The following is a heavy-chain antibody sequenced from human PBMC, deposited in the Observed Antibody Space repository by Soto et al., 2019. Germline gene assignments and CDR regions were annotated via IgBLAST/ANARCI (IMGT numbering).Heavy chain of an antibody. V-gene: IGHV3-30-3*01. J-gene: IGHJ6*02. CDR3: ARDRLRYNWNDFPYYYYGMDV. CDR2: ISYDGSNK. Sequence: QVQLVESGGGVVQPGRSLRLSCAASGFTFSRYAMHWVRQAPGKGLEWVAVISYDGSNKYYADSVKGRFTISRDNSKNTLYLQMNSLRAEDTAVYYCARDRLRYNWNDFPYYYYGMDVWGQGTTVTVSS. D-gene: IGHD1-1*01. CDR1: GFTFSRYA.